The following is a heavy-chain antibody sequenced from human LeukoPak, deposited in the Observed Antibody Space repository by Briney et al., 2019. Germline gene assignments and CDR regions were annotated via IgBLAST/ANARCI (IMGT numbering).Heavy chain of an antibody. CDR1: GYTLTGHY. Sequence: ASVRVSCKASGYTLTGHYLHCVPQAPGQGLEWMGWINPNSGVTNYAQKFQGRVTMTRDTSINTAYMELHSLTSDDTAMYYCAKDAYSGFSSSYNMDSWGQGTLVTVSS. J-gene: IGHJ4*02. CDR3: AKDAYSGFSSSYNMDS. CDR2: INPNSGVT. V-gene: IGHV1-2*02. D-gene: IGHD5-18*01.